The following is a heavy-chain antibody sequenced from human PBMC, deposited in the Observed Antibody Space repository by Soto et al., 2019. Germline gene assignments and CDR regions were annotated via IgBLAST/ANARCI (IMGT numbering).Heavy chain of an antibody. CDR3: TSNLDYGDYVFDY. D-gene: IGHD4-17*01. CDR1: GFTFSGSA. J-gene: IGHJ4*02. CDR2: IRSKANSYAT. V-gene: IGHV3-73*01. Sequence: GGSLRLSCAASGFTFSGSAMHWVRQASGKGLEWVGRIRSKANSYATAYAASVKGRFTISRDDSKNTAYLQMNSLKTEDTAVYYCTSNLDYGDYVFDYWGQGTLVTVSS.